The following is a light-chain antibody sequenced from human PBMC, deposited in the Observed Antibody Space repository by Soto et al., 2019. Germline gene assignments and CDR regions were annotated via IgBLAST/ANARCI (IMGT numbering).Light chain of an antibody. CDR2: AAS. V-gene: IGKV3-20*01. CDR3: QQYGSSSLT. Sequence: EIVLTQSPGTLSLSTWERAILSCRARQSVTSNYLAWYQQKTGQAPRLLIYAASSRATGIPDRFSGTGSGTDFILTISRLEPEDFAVYYCQQYGSSSLTFGGGTKVDIK. CDR1: QSVTSNY. J-gene: IGKJ4*01.